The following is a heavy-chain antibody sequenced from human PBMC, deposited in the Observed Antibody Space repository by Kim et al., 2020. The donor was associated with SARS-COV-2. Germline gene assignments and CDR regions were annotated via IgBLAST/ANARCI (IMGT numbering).Heavy chain of an antibody. CDR2: IIPIFGTA. D-gene: IGHD3-22*01. CDR3: LLITYYDSSGYYSDY. Sequence: SVKVSCKASGGTFSSYAISWVRQAPGQGLEWMGGIIPIFGTANDAQKFQGRVTITADESTSTAYMELSSLRSEDTAVYYCLLITYYDSSGYYSDYWGQGTLVTVSS. J-gene: IGHJ4*02. V-gene: IGHV1-69*13. CDR1: GGTFSSYA.